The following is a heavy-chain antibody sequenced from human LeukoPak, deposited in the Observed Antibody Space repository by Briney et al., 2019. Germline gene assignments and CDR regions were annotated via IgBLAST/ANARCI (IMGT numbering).Heavy chain of an antibody. CDR1: GSTFSSFS. J-gene: IGHJ4*02. CDR2: ISSFSSYI. V-gene: IGHV3-21*01. Sequence: GGSLRLSCAASGSTFSSFSMNWVRQAPGKGLEWVSSISSFSSYIYYADSVKGRFTISRDNAKNSLYLQMNSLRAEDTAMYYCARWFDCSGGSCYVENNWGQGTLVTVSS. D-gene: IGHD2-15*01. CDR3: ARWFDCSGGSCYVENN.